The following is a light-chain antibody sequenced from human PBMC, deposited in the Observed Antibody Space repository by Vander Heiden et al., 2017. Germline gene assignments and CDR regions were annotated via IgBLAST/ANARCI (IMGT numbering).Light chain of an antibody. CDR3: QSYDIIFLRV. V-gene: IGLV1-40*01. Sequence: QPILTQQPPVSGASGQRVTISCTGASANIGAGYDVNCYQQLPGSAPKLLIYANNRRPSGVPDRFSGSKSGTSATLAISGLQTDDEASYYCQSYDIIFLRVFGGGTKLAVV. CDR2: ANN. CDR1: SANIGAGYD. J-gene: IGLJ3*02.